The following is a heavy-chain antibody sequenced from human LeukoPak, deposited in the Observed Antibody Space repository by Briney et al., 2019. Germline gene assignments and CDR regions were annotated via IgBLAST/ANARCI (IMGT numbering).Heavy chain of an antibody. V-gene: IGHV3-7*03. D-gene: IGHD1-26*01. CDR1: GFTFSSYW. Sequence: GGSLRLSCAASGFTFSSYWMSWVRQAPGKGLEWVANIKQDGSEKYYADSVKGRFTISRDNSKNTLYLQMNSLKTEDTAVYYCTTDGVGIEGATFDHWGQGTLVTVSS. J-gene: IGHJ4*02. CDR3: TTDGVGIEGATFDH. CDR2: IKQDGSEK.